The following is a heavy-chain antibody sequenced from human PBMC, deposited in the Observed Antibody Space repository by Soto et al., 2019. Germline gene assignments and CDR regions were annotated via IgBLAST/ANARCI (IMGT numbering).Heavy chain of an antibody. J-gene: IGHJ6*02. CDR1: GFTFSSYG. Sequence: SLRLSCAASGFTFSSYGMHWVRQAPGKGLEWVAVISYDGSNKYYADSVKGRFTISRDNSKNTLYLQMNSLRAEDTAVYYCAKGALGMDVWGQGTTVTVSS. D-gene: IGHD1-26*01. CDR2: ISYDGSNK. CDR3: AKGALGMDV. V-gene: IGHV3-30*18.